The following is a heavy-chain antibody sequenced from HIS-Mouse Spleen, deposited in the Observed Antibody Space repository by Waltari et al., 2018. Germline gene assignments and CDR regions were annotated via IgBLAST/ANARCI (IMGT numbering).Heavy chain of an antibody. CDR2: ISYDGSNK. CDR1: GFTFRSYA. J-gene: IGHJ4*02. D-gene: IGHD6-19*01. CDR3: ARDHSGWYFDY. Sequence: QVQLVESGGGVVQPGRSLRLSCAASGFTFRSYAMNWVRQAPGKGLEWVAVISYDGSNKYYADSVKGRFTISRDNSKNTLYLQMNSLRAEDTAVYYCARDHSGWYFDYWGQGTLVTVSS. V-gene: IGHV3-30-3*01.